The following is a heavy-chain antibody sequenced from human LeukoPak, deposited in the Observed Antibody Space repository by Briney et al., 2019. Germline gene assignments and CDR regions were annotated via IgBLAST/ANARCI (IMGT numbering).Heavy chain of an antibody. V-gene: IGHV1-2*02. J-gene: IGHJ4*02. CDR1: GYTFTGYY. CDR2: INPNSGGT. CDR3: ASHSSGWYEYYFDY. Sequence: ASVKVSFKASGYTFTGYYMRWVRQAPGQGLEWMGWINPNSGGTNYAQKFQGRVTMTRDTSISTAYMELSRLRSDDTAVYYCASHSSGWYEYYFDYWGQGTLVTVSS. D-gene: IGHD6-19*01.